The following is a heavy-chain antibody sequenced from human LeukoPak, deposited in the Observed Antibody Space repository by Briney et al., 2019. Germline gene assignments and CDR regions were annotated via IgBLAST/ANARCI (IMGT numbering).Heavy chain of an antibody. CDR2: IDYSGST. Sequence: SETLSLTCTVSGGSISSSGYCWGWIRQPPGKGLEWIGSIDYSGSTNYNPSLKSRVTISVDTSKNQFSLNLRSVTAADTAMYYCARGGPRLYYYYMDVWGKGTTVTISS. CDR1: GGSISSSGYC. J-gene: IGHJ6*03. V-gene: IGHV4-39*07. D-gene: IGHD3-22*01. CDR3: ARGGPRLYYYYMDV.